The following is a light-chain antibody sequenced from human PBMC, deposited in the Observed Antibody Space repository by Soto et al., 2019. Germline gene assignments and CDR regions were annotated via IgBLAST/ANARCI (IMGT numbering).Light chain of an antibody. CDR3: TSHTSTNTLI. Sequence: QSALTQPASVSGSPGQSITISCTGANCDVGGYNYVSWSHRHPGKAPEFMIYEVRNRPSGVSNRFSGSRSGNTASLTISGLQAEDEAHYYCTSHTSTNTLILGGGTKVTVL. J-gene: IGLJ2*01. CDR1: NCDVGGYNY. CDR2: EVR. V-gene: IGLV2-14*01.